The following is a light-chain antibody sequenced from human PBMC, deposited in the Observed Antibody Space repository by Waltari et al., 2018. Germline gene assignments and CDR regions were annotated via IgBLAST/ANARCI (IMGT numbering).Light chain of an antibody. CDR3: ATWDNSLTDVV. CDR1: TSNIGTYY. V-gene: IGLV1-51*01. Sequence: QSVLTQPPSVSAAPGQKVTISCSGGTSNIGTYYVSWYQHLPGAAPKRLIYANDKRPSGIPDRFSAARSGTSATLGITGLQIGDEADYYCATWDNSLTDVVFGGGTKLTVL. CDR2: AND. J-gene: IGLJ2*01.